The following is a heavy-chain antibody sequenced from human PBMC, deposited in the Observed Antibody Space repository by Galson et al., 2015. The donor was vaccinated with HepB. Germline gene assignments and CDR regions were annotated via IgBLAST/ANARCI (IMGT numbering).Heavy chain of an antibody. Sequence: SVKVSCKASGGTFGSYAISWVRQAPGQGLEWMGGIIPIFGTANYAQKFQGRVTITADESTSTAYMELSSLRSEDTAVYYCARVRDDYGDYAWDYWGQGTLVTVSS. D-gene: IGHD4-17*01. CDR2: IIPIFGTA. CDR3: ARVRDDYGDYAWDY. J-gene: IGHJ4*02. V-gene: IGHV1-69*13. CDR1: GGTFGSYA.